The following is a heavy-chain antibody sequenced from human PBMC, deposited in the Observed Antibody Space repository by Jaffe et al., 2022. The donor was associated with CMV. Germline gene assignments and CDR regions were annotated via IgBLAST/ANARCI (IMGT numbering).Heavy chain of an antibody. D-gene: IGHD1-26*01. CDR2: ITSHSNYI. CDR3: ARAPSPRILTGEMDV. V-gene: IGHV3-21*01. Sequence: DVQLVESGGGLVKPGGSLRLSCAASGFTFSSYSMNWVRQAPGKGLEWVSSITSHSNYIYYADSVKGRFTISRDNADNSLYLQMNSLRVEDTAIYYCARAPSPRILTGEMDVWGKGTTVTVSS. J-gene: IGHJ6*04. CDR1: GFTFSSYS.